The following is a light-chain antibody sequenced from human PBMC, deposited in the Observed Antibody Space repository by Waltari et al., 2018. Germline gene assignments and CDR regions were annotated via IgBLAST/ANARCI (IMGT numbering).Light chain of an antibody. Sequence: DIQMTQSPSSLSASVGDRVTITCRASQSISSYLNWYHQKPGKAPKLLIYGASSLRGGAPSRFSGSRSGTDFTLTISSLQPEDFASYYCQQTSSSPLTFGPGTKLDIK. V-gene: IGKV1-39*01. J-gene: IGKJ3*01. CDR2: GAS. CDR1: QSISSY. CDR3: QQTSSSPLT.